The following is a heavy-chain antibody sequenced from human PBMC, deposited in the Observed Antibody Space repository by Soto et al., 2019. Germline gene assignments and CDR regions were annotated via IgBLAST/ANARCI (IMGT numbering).Heavy chain of an antibody. CDR2: ISGSGGTT. CDR1: GFTFSSYA. Sequence: GGFLRLSCAASGFTFSSYAMSWVRQAPGKGLEWVSAISGSGGTTYYADSVKGRFTFSRDNSKNTLYLQMNSLRAEDTAVYYCAKTANGWFSAFDIWGQGTMVNVSS. D-gene: IGHD6-19*01. V-gene: IGHV3-23*01. J-gene: IGHJ3*02. CDR3: AKTANGWFSAFDI.